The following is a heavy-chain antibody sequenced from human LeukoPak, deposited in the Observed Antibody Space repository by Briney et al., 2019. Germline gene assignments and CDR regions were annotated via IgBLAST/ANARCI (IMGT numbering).Heavy chain of an antibody. CDR3: ARDTYYDILTGQAWYYGMDV. J-gene: IGHJ6*02. CDR2: IYSGGST. D-gene: IGHD3-9*01. CDR1: GFTVSSNY. V-gene: IGHV3-53*01. Sequence: GSLRLSCAASGFTVSSNYMSWVRQAPGKGLEWVSVIYSGGSTYYADSVKGRFTISRDNSKNTLYLQMNSLRAEDTAVYYCARDTYYDILTGQAWYYGMDVWGQGTTVTVSS.